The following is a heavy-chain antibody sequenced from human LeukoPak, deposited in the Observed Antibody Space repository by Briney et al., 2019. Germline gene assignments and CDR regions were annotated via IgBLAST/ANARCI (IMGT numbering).Heavy chain of an antibody. D-gene: IGHD2-2*02. Sequence: GGSLRLSCAASGFTFSSYGMHWVRQAPGKGLEWVAFIRYDGSNKYYADSVKGRFTISRGNSKNTLYLQMNSLRAEDTAVYYCASSRGYQLLYGEDFDYWGQGTLVTVSS. J-gene: IGHJ4*02. V-gene: IGHV3-30*02. CDR1: GFTFSSYG. CDR3: ASSRGYQLLYGEDFDY. CDR2: IRYDGSNK.